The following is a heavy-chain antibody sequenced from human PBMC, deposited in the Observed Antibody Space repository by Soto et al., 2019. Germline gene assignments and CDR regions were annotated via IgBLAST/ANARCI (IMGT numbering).Heavy chain of an antibody. Sequence: QVQLVESGGGVVQPGRSLRLSCAASGFTFSSYGMHWVRQAPGKGLEWVAVIWYDGSNKYYADSVKGRFTISRDNSKNTLYLQMNSVRAEDTAVYYCAREDDILTGYYKGMDVWGQGTTVTVSS. J-gene: IGHJ6*02. CDR1: GFTFSSYG. V-gene: IGHV3-33*01. CDR2: IWYDGSNK. CDR3: AREDDILTGYYKGMDV. D-gene: IGHD3-9*01.